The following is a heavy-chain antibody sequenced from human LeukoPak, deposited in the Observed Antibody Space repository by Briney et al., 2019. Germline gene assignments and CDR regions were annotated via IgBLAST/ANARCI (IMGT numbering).Heavy chain of an antibody. CDR3: ARDGGCTNGVCYRDFDY. J-gene: IGHJ4*02. D-gene: IGHD2-8*01. CDR2: IYNSGST. V-gene: IGHV4-59*01. Sequence: SETLSLTCTVSGGSISSYYWNWIRQPPGKGLEWIGYIYNSGSTKYNPSLKSRVTISVDTSKNQFSLKLSSVTAADTAVYYCARDGGCTNGVCYRDFDYWGQGTLVTVSS. CDR1: GGSISSYY.